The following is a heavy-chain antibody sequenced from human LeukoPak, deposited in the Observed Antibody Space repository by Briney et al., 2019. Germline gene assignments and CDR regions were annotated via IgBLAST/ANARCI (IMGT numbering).Heavy chain of an antibody. Sequence: GSSVKVSCKASGYTFTSYGISWVGQAPGQGVKGMGWISAYNGNINYAQKIQGKATMTTHTSTSTAYMELRRLRSDDTAVYYCARESLEYSSSSYYFDYWGQGTLVTVSS. V-gene: IGHV1-18*01. CDR1: GYTFTSYG. CDR2: ISAYNGNI. CDR3: ARESLEYSSSSYYFDY. J-gene: IGHJ4*02. D-gene: IGHD6-6*01.